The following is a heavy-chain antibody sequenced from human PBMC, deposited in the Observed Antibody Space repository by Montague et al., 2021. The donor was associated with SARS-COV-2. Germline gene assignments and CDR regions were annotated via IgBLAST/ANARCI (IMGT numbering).Heavy chain of an antibody. Sequence: PALVKPTQTLTLTCTFSGFSLSTSGVGVGWIRQPPGKALEWLALTYWDDDKRYSPSLKSRLTITKDTSKNQVVLTMTNMDPVDTATYYCARSNDVLRYFDWTYKMRGFDYWGQGTLVTVSS. J-gene: IGHJ4*02. CDR1: GFSLSTSGVG. V-gene: IGHV2-5*02. D-gene: IGHD3-9*01. CDR3: ARSNDVLRYFDWTYKMRGFDY. CDR2: TYWDDDK.